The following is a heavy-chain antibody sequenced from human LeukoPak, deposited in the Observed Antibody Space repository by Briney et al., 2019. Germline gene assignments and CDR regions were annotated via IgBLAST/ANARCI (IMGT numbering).Heavy chain of an antibody. D-gene: IGHD1/OR15-1a*01. J-gene: IGHJ3*02. CDR1: GFTFSSYA. Sequence: PGGSLRLSCAASGFTFSSYAMHWVRQAPGKGLEWVSDISLSGDNMFYADSVKGRFTISRDNSNHTVYLQMNSLRVDDTAIYYCAKVATPNTLDAFDIWGQGTMVTVSS. CDR3: AKVATPNTLDAFDI. V-gene: IGHV3-23*01. CDR2: ISLSGDNM.